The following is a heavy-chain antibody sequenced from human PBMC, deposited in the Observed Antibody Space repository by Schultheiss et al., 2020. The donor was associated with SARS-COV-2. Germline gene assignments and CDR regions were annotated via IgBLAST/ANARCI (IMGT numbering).Heavy chain of an antibody. Sequence: SETLSLTCTVSGGSISSYYWGWIRQPPGKGLEWIGSIYYSGSTYYNPSLKSRVTISVDTSKNQFSLKLSSVTAADTAVYYCARQASYYDSSGYFYGMDVWGQGTTVTVSS. V-gene: IGHV4-39*01. J-gene: IGHJ6*02. CDR1: GGSISSYY. CDR3: ARQASYYDSSGYFYGMDV. D-gene: IGHD3-22*01. CDR2: IYYSGST.